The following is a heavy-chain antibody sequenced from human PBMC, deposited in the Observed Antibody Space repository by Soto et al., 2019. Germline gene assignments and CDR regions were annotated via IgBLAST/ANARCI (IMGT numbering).Heavy chain of an antibody. V-gene: IGHV3-30*18. CDR2: ISYDGSNK. D-gene: IGHD2-2*01. CDR1: EFTFSSHG. CDR3: AKDTCTRCYEPFYIDY. Sequence: FLRVSCTASEFTFSSHGMHWVRQAPGKGLEWVAVISYDGSNKYYADSVKGRFTISRDNSKNTLYLQMNSLRAEDTAVYYCAKDTCTRCYEPFYIDYSGERTLVTVSS. J-gene: IGHJ4*02.